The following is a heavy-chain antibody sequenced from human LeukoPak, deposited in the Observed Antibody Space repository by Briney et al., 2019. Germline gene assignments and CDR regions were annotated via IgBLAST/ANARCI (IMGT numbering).Heavy chain of an antibody. CDR3: ARGVFGWYFYYFDY. D-gene: IGHD6-19*01. CDR1: GGSISSYY. V-gene: IGHV4-59*01. Sequence: SETLSLTCTVSGGSISSYYWSWIRQPPGKGLEWIGYIYYSGSTNYNPSLKSRVTISVDTSKNQFSLKLSSVTAADTAVYYCARGVFGWYFYYFDYWGQGTLVTVSS. CDR2: IYYSGST. J-gene: IGHJ4*02.